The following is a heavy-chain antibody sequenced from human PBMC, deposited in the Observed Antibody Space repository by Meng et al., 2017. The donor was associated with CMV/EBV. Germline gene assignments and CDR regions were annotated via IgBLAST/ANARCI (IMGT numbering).Heavy chain of an antibody. CDR1: GFTFTSSA. CDR2: IVVGSGNT. J-gene: IGHJ6*02. D-gene: IGHD3-22*01. CDR3: AAEYYDSSGYYYGYYYYYGMDV. Sequence: SVKVSCKASGFTFTSSAVQWVRQARGQRLEWIGWIVVGSGNTNYAQKFQERVTITRDMPTSTAYMELSSLRSEDTAVYYCAAEYYDSSGYYYGYYYYYGMDVWGQGTTVTVSS. V-gene: IGHV1-58*01.